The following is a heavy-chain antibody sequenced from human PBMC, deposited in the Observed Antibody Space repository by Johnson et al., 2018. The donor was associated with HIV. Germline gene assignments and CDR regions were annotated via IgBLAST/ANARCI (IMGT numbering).Heavy chain of an antibody. D-gene: IGHD3-10*01. V-gene: IGHV3-9*01. Sequence: VHLVESGGGLVQPGRSLRLSCAVSGFTFQDYAMHWVRQAPGKGLEWVSGISWNSGSGGTIYYADSVKGRFTISRDNAMNSVYLQMNSLRAEDTAVYYCARAGVVDSYGSWKAFDIWGQGTLVTVSS. CDR3: ARAGVVDSYGSWKAFDI. CDR1: GFTFQDYA. J-gene: IGHJ3*02. CDR2: ISWNSGSGGTI.